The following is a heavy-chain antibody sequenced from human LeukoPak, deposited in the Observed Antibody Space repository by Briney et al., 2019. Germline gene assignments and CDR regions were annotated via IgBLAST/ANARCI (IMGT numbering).Heavy chain of an antibody. D-gene: IGHD2-2*01. CDR2: IQQHGSET. Sequence: PGGSLRLSCAASGFTVSSSFMSWVRQAPGKGLEWVANIQQHGSETYYGDSVKGRFTISRDNAKNSLYLQMNSLRAEDTAVYYCATHSSSNGREFQYWGQGTLVTVSS. V-gene: IGHV3-7*01. CDR3: ATHSSSNGREFQY. J-gene: IGHJ1*01. CDR1: GFTVSSSF.